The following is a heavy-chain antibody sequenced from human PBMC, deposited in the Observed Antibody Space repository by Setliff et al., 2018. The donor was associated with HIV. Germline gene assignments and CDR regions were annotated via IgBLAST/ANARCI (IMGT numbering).Heavy chain of an antibody. D-gene: IGHD2-21*02. J-gene: IGHJ4*02. V-gene: IGHV4-61*02. CDR3: ARQQTALFVDY. CDR2: IYASGST. CDR1: GGSISSGSYY. Sequence: SETLSLTCTVSGGSISSGSYYWSWIRQPAGKGLEWIGRIYASGSTNYNPSLKSRVTTSVDTSKNQFSLKLGSVTAADMALYYCARQQTALFVDYWGQGTLVTVSS.